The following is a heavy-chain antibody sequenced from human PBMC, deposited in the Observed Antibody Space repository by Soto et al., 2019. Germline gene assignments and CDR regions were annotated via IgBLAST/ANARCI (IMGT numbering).Heavy chain of an antibody. V-gene: IGHV1-18*01. J-gene: IGHJ4*02. CDR2: ISAYNGNT. CDR3: ARSGVWEPRDY. CDR1: GYTFTSYG. Sequence: QVQLVQSGAEVKKPGASVKVSCKASGYTFTSYGISWVRQAPGQGLEWMGWISAYNGNTNYAQKLQGRXTXTXYTSTSTAYMELRSLRSDVTAVYYCARSGVWEPRDYWGQGTLVTVSS. D-gene: IGHD1-26*01.